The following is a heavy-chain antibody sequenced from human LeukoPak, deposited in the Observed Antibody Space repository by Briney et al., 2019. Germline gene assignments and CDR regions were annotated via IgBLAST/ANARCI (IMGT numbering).Heavy chain of an antibody. V-gene: IGHV3-64D*06. CDR1: GFTFGSYA. Sequence: GGSLRRSCAASGFTFGSYAMHWVRQAPGKGLGLFSAISTNGANTYYIDSVKGRFTMSRDNSKNTLYLQMRSLRTEDTAVYYCVKDPQLSGSHWGQGTLVTVSS. CDR3: VKDPQLSGSH. CDR2: ISTNGANT. J-gene: IGHJ4*02. D-gene: IGHD3-10*01.